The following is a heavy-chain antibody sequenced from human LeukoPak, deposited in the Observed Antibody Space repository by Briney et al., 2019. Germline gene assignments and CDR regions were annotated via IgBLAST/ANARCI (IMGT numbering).Heavy chain of an antibody. Sequence: GGSLRLSCAASGFTFSRYAMHWVRQAPGKGLEWVANIKQDGSEKYYVDSVKGRFTISRDNAKNSLYLQMNSLRAEDTAVYYCARGGLRSVGPWGQGTLVTVSS. CDR2: IKQDGSEK. CDR3: ARGGLRSVGP. J-gene: IGHJ5*02. D-gene: IGHD3/OR15-3a*01. V-gene: IGHV3-7*01. CDR1: GFTFSRYA.